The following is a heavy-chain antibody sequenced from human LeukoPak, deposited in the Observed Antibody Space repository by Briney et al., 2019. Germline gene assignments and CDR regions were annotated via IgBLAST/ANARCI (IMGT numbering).Heavy chain of an antibody. Sequence: GGSLRLSCAASGFIFNSYGMHWVRQAPGKGLEWVAFIRYDGTDKYYADSVKGRFTISRDNSENTLYLQMNSLRADDTAVYYCAKAMTTVTRGDYWGQGTLVTVPS. CDR2: IRYDGTDK. CDR1: GFIFNSYG. D-gene: IGHD4-17*01. J-gene: IGHJ4*02. V-gene: IGHV3-30*02. CDR3: AKAMTTVTRGDY.